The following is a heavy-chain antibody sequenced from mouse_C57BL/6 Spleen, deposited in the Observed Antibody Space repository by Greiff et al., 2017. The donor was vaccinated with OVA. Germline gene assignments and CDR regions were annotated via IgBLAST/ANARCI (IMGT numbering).Heavy chain of an antibody. V-gene: IGHV1-69*01. CDR2: IEPSDSYT. CDR3: AVYGNFDY. Sequence: VQLQQPGAELVMPGASVKLSCKASGYTFTSYWMHWVKQRPGQGLEWIGEIEPSDSYTNYNQKFKGKSTLTVDKSSSTAYMQLSSLTSEDPAVYYCAVYGNFDYWGQGTTLTVSS. J-gene: IGHJ2*01. D-gene: IGHD2-1*01. CDR1: GYTFTSYW.